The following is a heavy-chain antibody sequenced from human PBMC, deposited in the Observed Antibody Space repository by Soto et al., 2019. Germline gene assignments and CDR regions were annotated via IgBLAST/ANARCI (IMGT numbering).Heavy chain of an antibody. CDR1: GYTFTSYY. Sequence: QVQLVQSGAEVKKPGASVKVSCKASGYTFTSYYMHWVRQAPGQGLEWMGIINPSGGSTSYAQKFQGRVTMTRDTSTSTGYMELSSLRSDDTAVYYCARGGRGSSTATIFDYWGKGTLVTVSS. CDR3: ARGGRGSSTATIFDY. J-gene: IGHJ4*02. V-gene: IGHV1-46*03. D-gene: IGHD5-12*01. CDR2: INPSGGST.